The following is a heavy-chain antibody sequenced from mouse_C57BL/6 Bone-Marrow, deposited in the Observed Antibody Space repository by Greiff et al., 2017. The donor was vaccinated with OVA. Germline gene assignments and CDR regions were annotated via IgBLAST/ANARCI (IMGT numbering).Heavy chain of an antibody. CDR2: ISSGSSTI. V-gene: IGHV5-17*01. CDR3: ATHGSFFYWYFDV. Sequence: EVQLKESGGGLVKPGGSLKLSCAASGFTFSDYGMHWVRQAPEKGLEWVAYISSGSSTIYYADTVKGRFTISRDNAKNTLFLQMTSLRSEDTAMYYCATHGSFFYWYFDVWGTGTTVTGSS. J-gene: IGHJ1*03. CDR1: GFTFSDYG. D-gene: IGHD1-1*01.